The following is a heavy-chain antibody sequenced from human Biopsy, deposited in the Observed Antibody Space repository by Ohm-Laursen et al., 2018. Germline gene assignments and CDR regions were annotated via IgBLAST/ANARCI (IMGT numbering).Heavy chain of an antibody. J-gene: IGHJ5*02. V-gene: IGHV4-39*01. CDR1: GGSVSSNTNY. CDR2: IFYSGII. Sequence: TLSLTCIVSGGSVSSNTNYWAWIRQPPGKGLEWIGSIFYSGIICYNPSLKSRVSISVDTSKNQFSLNLNSVTAADTAVYYCARHPTGFWFDPWGQGTLVIVSS. CDR3: ARHPTGFWFDP.